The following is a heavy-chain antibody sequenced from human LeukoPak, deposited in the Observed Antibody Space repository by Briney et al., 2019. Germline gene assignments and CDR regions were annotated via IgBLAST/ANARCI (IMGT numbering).Heavy chain of an antibody. CDR3: ARLLAGCPGGRCRAHFDY. CDR1: GDSINSNY. Sequence: PSETLSLTCGVSGDSINSNYWSWMRQPPGKGREWIGYIYYGGSNNYNPSLKSRVSMSVDTSKNPFSLNLSSVTAADTAVYHCARLLAGCPGGRCRAHFDYWGQGTLVTVSS. D-gene: IGHD2-15*01. CDR2: IYYGGSN. V-gene: IGHV4-59*01. J-gene: IGHJ4*02.